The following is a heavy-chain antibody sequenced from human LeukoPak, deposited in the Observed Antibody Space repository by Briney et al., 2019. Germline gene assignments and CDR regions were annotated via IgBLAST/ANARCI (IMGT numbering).Heavy chain of an antibody. CDR3: AKDSRTTYDSSWLYYFDS. Sequence: PGGSLRLSCEASGFTFSTFAMIWVRQPPGKGLEWVSSIFPSGGEIHYADSVRGRFTISRDNSKSTLSLQMNSLRAEDTAIYYCAKDSRTTYDSSWLYYFDSWGQGTLVTVSS. J-gene: IGHJ4*02. CDR1: GFTFSTFA. V-gene: IGHV3-23*01. D-gene: IGHD3-22*01. CDR2: IFPSGGEI.